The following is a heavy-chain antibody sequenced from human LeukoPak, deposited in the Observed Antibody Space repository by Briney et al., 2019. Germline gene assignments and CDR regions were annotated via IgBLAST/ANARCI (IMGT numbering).Heavy chain of an antibody. Sequence: TLSLTCTVPGGSISSGTYYWTWIRQPAGKGLEWIGRIYNSGSTSYNPSLKSRVTVSMDTSKNQFSLKLNSVTAADTAVYYCARGRDDDVWGSYPTCFDFWGQGTLVTVSS. CDR3: ARGRDDDVWGSYPTCFDF. CDR2: IYNSGST. V-gene: IGHV4-61*02. CDR1: GGSISSGTYY. D-gene: IGHD3-16*01. J-gene: IGHJ4*02.